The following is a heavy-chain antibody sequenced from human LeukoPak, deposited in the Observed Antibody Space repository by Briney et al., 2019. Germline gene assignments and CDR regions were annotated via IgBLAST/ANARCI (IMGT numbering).Heavy chain of an antibody. CDR2: IYSGGST. J-gene: IGHJ5*02. CDR1: EFTVSSNY. CDR3: ATIGGDYVSFDT. D-gene: IGHD4-17*01. Sequence: GGSLRLSCAASEFTVSSNYMSWVRQGPGKGLEWVSVIYSGGSTYYADSVKGRFTISRHNSKNTLYLQMNSLRGEDTAVYYCATIGGDYVSFDTWGQGTLVTVTS. V-gene: IGHV3-53*04.